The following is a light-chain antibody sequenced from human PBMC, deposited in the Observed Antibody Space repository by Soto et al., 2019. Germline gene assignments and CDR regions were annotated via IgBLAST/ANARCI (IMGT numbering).Light chain of an antibody. CDR1: SSDVGNYNL. CDR2: EGS. Sequence: QSVLTQPASVSGSPGQSITISCTGTSSDVGNYNLVSWYQQLLGEAPKLLIYEGSKRPSGVSNRFSGSKFGNTASLTISGLQAEAEVDYYCCSYAGDSTWVFGGGTKLTVL. J-gene: IGLJ3*02. CDR3: CSYAGDSTWV. V-gene: IGLV2-23*01.